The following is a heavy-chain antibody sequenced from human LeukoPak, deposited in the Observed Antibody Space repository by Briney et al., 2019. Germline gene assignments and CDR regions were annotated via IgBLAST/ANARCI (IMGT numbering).Heavy chain of an antibody. CDR1: GYTLTELS. CDR2: FDPEDGET. CDR3: ARAPGSGSYSPSWFDP. V-gene: IGHV1-24*01. D-gene: IGHD3-10*01. Sequence: ASVKVSCKVSGYTLTELSMHWVRQAPGKGLEWMGGFDPEDGETIYAQKFQGRVTMTEDTSTDTAYMELSSLRSEDTAVYYCARAPGSGSYSPSWFDPWGQGTLVTVSS. J-gene: IGHJ5*02.